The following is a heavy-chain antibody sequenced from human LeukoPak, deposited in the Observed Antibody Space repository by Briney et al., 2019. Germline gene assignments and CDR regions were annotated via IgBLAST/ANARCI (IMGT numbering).Heavy chain of an antibody. Sequence: GGSLRLSCAASGFTFSRYGMHWVRQAPGKGLEWVAVIWHDGSNNYEDSVKGRFTISKDNSKNTLYLQMDSLRAEDTAVYYCAKGIREVTGTRFDYWGQGTLVTVSS. D-gene: IGHD6-19*01. V-gene: IGHV3-33*06. J-gene: IGHJ4*02. CDR1: GFTFSRYG. CDR2: IWHDGSN. CDR3: AKGIREVTGTRFDY.